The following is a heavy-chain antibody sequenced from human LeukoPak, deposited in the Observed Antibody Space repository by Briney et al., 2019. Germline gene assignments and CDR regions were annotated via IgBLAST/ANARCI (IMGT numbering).Heavy chain of an antibody. CDR3: AKLLWFGEPRSDFDY. CDR2: ISYDGSNK. J-gene: IGHJ4*02. Sequence: PGGSLRLSCAASGFTFSSYGMHWVRQAPGKGLEWVAVISYDGSNKYYAGSVKGRFTISRDNSKNTLYLQMNSLRAEDTAVYYCAKLLWFGEPRSDFDYWGQGTLVTVSS. CDR1: GFTFSSYG. V-gene: IGHV3-30*18. D-gene: IGHD3-10*01.